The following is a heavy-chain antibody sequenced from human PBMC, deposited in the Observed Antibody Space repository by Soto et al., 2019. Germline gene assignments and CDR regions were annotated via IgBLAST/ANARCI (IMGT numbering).Heavy chain of an antibody. D-gene: IGHD5-18*01. CDR1: GGSISSYF. Sequence: PSETLSLTCTVSGGSISSYFWSWIRQPPGKGLEWIGYIYYSGSTNYNPSLKSRVTISVDTSKNQFSLKLSSVTAADTAVYYCARGGTAMVNLDCWGQGTLVTVSS. V-gene: IGHV4-59*01. J-gene: IGHJ4*02. CDR3: ARGGTAMVNLDC. CDR2: IYYSGST.